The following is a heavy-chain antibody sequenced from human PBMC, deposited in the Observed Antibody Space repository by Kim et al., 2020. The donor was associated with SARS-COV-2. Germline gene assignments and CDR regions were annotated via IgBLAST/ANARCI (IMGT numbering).Heavy chain of an antibody. CDR2: T. CDR3: ARHAFGAFDI. J-gene: IGHJ3*02. D-gene: IGHD3-16*01. Sequence: TYYNPSLKSRVTISVDTSKNQFSLKLSSVTAADTAVYYCARHAFGAFDIWGQGTMVTVSS. V-gene: IGHV4-39*01.